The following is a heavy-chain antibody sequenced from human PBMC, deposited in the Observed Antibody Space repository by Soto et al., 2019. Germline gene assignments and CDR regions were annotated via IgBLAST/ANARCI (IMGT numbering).Heavy chain of an antibody. J-gene: IGHJ4*02. V-gene: IGHV3-48*03. Sequence: GGSLRRSCAASGFTFFNFAMSWVRQAPGKVLEWISDISGSGCIADYASSVKGRFTISRDNANNSVYLQMDSLRGEDTALYYCTRAAWFPYFSFYWGQGALVTVSS. CDR3: TRAAWFPYFSFY. CDR1: GFTFFNFA. D-gene: IGHD3-10*01. CDR2: ISGSGCIA.